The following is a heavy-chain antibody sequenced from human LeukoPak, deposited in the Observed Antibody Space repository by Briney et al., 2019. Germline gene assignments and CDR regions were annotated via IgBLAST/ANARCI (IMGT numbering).Heavy chain of an antibody. J-gene: IGHJ4*02. CDR1: WFSLSTSGVS. CDR2: IYWEDNK. V-gene: IGHV2-5*02. Sequence: SGPTLLNPTQTVTLTFTLAWFSLSTSGVSVCWIRQPSGKALEWLALIYWEDNKHYSQSLKSRLTITKDTSKNQVVLTMTNMDPVDTATYYCAHRLNRNYFDYWDQGTLVIVSS. CDR3: AHRLNRNYFDY.